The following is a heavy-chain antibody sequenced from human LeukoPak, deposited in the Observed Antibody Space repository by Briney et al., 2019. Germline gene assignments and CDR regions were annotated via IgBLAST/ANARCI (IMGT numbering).Heavy chain of an antibody. J-gene: IGHJ3*02. CDR1: GESFSDYY. Sequence: SQTLSLTCAVSGESFSDYYWIWIRQFPGKGLEWIGEINHSGSTNYNPSLKSRVTISVDTSKNQFSLKLSSVTAADTAVYYCARGVEGYCSSTSCYTSAFDIWGQGTMVTVSS. V-gene: IGHV4-34*01. CDR2: INHSGST. CDR3: ARGVEGYCSSTSCYTSAFDI. D-gene: IGHD2-2*02.